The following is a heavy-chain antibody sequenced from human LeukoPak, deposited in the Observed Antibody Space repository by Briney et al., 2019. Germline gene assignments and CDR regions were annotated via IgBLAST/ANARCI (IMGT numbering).Heavy chain of an antibody. CDR1: GFTFSRYW. CDR2: INPDGSTT. D-gene: IGHD3-22*01. Sequence: GGSLRLSCAASGFTFSRYWIHWVRQAPGKGLEWASRINPDGSTTTYADSVKGRFTISRDNAKNTVYLQMNSLRAEDTAVYYCARVLSGSWDWFDPWGQGTLVTVSS. V-gene: IGHV3-74*01. J-gene: IGHJ5*02. CDR3: ARVLSGSWDWFDP.